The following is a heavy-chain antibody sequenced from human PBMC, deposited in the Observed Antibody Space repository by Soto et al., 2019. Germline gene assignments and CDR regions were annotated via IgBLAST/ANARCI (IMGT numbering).Heavy chain of an antibody. CDR1: GFTFSSYG. D-gene: IGHD5-18*01. V-gene: IGHV3-33*01. Sequence: GGSLRLSCAASGFTFSSYGMHWVRQAPGKGLEWVAVIWYDGSNKYYADSVKGRFTISRDNSKNTLYLQMNSLRAEDTAVYYCARGLQLWLPHYYYYGMDVWGQGTTVTVSS. CDR2: IWYDGSNK. CDR3: ARGLQLWLPHYYYYGMDV. J-gene: IGHJ6*02.